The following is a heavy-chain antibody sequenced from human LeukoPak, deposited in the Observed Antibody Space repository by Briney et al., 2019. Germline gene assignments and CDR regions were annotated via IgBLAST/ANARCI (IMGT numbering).Heavy chain of an antibody. CDR1: GYYLTRGYY. D-gene: IGHD3-22*01. CDR3: ARIERESSGNGY. CDR2: INHSGST. V-gene: IGHV4-38-2*02. J-gene: IGHJ4*02. Sequence: SETLSLTCSVSGYYLTRGYYWGWIRQPPGKGLEWIGSINHSGSTYYNPSLKSRVTTSVDTSNNQFSLKLSSVTAADTAVYYCARIERESSGNGYWGQGTLVTVSS.